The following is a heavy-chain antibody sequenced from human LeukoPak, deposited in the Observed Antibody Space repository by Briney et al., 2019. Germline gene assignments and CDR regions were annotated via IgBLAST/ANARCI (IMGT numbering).Heavy chain of an antibody. CDR2: INPNSGGT. J-gene: IGHJ4*02. Sequence: ASVKVSCKASGYTFTGYYMHWVRQAPGQGLEWMGWINPNSGGTNYAQKFQGRVTMTRDTSISTAYMELSRLRSDDTAVYYCARATYYCSSTSCYSMDVWGQGNPGHLLL. CDR1: GYTFTGYY. CDR3: ARATYYCSSTSCYSMDV. V-gene: IGHV1-2*02. D-gene: IGHD2-2*02.